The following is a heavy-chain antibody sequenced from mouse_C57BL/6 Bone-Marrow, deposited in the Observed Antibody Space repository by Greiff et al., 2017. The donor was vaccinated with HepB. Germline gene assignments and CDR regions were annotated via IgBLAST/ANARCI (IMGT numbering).Heavy chain of an antibody. V-gene: IGHV3-6*01. J-gene: IGHJ1*03. CDR2: ISYDGSN. CDR1: GYSITSGYY. CDR3: ARGRHAVGPYFDV. D-gene: IGHD1-1*01. Sequence: ESGPGLVKPSQSLSLTCSVTGYSITSGYYWNWIRQFPGNKREWMGYISYDGSNNYNPSLKNRIAITRDTSKNQFFLKLNSVTTEDTATYYCARGRHAVGPYFDVWGTGTTVTVSS.